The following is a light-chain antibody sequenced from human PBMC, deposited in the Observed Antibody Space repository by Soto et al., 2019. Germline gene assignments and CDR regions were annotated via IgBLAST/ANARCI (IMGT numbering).Light chain of an antibody. Sequence: EILLTQSPGTLSLSPGERVTLSCRASQSVSSTYLAWYQQKPGQAPRLLIYGASSSATGIPDSLSRSGSGKDFTLTINRLEPEDFAVYYCQQYGSSPWTFGQGTKVEIK. CDR2: GAS. V-gene: IGKV3-20*01. CDR3: QQYGSSPWT. J-gene: IGKJ1*01. CDR1: QSVSSTY.